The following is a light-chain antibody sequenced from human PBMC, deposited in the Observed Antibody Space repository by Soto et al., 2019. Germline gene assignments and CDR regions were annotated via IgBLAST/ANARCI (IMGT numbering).Light chain of an antibody. CDR1: HDIRKY. J-gene: IGKJ5*01. CDR2: GAS. CDR3: QQYENFPIT. V-gene: IGKV1-33*01. Sequence: DIQMTQSPSSLSASVGDRVTITCQASHDIRKYLNWYQQKPGKAPRLLIYGASNMEKGVPSRFTGSGSGTDFILTISSLQPEDIATYYCQQYENFPITFGQGTRLETK.